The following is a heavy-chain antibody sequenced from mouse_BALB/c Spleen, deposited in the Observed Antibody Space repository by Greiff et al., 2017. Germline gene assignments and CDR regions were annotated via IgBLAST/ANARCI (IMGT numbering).Heavy chain of an antibody. V-gene: IGHV14-3*02. J-gene: IGHJ2*01. CDR2: IDPANGNT. Sequence: EVQGVESGAELVKPGASVKLSCTASGFNIKDTYMHWVKQRPEQGLEWIGRIDPANGNTKYDPKFQGKATITADTSSNTAYLQLSSLTSEDTAVYYCARRYFDYWGQGTTLTVSS. CDR1: GFNIKDTY. CDR3: ARRYFDY.